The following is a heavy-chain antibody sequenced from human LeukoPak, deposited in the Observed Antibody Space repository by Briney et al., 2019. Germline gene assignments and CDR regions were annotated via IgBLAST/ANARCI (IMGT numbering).Heavy chain of an antibody. Sequence: GGSLRLSCAASEFTFSSYRMHWVRQAPGKGLVWVSRIDSDGISTSYADSVKGRFTISRDNAKNTLYLQMNTLRAEDTAVYYCARGFTIFGVVNDAFDIWGQGTMVIVSS. D-gene: IGHD3-3*01. CDR1: EFTFSSYR. J-gene: IGHJ3*02. CDR3: ARGFTIFGVVNDAFDI. V-gene: IGHV3-74*01. CDR2: IDSDGIST.